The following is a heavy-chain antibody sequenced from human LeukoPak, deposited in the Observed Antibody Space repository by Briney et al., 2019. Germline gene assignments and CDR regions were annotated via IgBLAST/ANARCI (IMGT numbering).Heavy chain of an antibody. CDR3: AKEWYYHGSGSYLRYEYYYGMDV. Sequence: GGSLRLSCAASGFTFDDYAMHWVRQPPGQGLEWVSLISGDAGSTYYADSVKGRFTISRDNSKNSLYLQMNSLRTEDTALYYCAKEWYYHGSGSYLRYEYYYGMDVWGEGTTVTVCS. D-gene: IGHD3-10*01. V-gene: IGHV3-43*02. CDR1: GFTFDDYA. J-gene: IGHJ6*01. CDR2: ISGDAGST.